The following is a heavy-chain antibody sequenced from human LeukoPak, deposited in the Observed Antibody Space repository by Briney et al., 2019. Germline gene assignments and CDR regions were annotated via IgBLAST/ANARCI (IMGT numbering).Heavy chain of an antibody. CDR1: GFTFRTYG. CDR2: ISDNGRNT. J-gene: IGHJ4*02. V-gene: IGHV3-23*01. D-gene: IGHD3-10*01. Sequence: GGSLRLSCAASGFTFRTYGMSWVRLAPGAGLEWVSSISDNGRNTYYADSMKGRFTISRGNAKNSLYLQMNSLRAEDTAVYYCAREPSGFDYWGQGTLVTVSS. CDR3: AREPSGFDY.